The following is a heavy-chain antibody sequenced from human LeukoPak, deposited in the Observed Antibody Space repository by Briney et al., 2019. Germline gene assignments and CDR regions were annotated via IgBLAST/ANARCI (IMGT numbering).Heavy chain of an antibody. V-gene: IGHV3-11*04. CDR1: GFTFSDYY. Sequence: GGSLRLSCAASGFTFSDYYMSWIRQAPGKGLEWVSYISSSGSTIYYADSVKGRFTISRDNAKNSLYLQMNSLRAEDTAVYYCARVPYNWNYDLYGPFFDYWGQETLVTVSS. CDR3: ARVPYNWNYDLYGPFFDY. D-gene: IGHD1-7*01. CDR2: ISSSGSTI. J-gene: IGHJ4*02.